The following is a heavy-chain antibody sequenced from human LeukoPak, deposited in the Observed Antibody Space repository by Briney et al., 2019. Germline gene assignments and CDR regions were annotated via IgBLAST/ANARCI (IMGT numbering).Heavy chain of an antibody. CDR1: GGSISSYY. CDR2: IYTSGST. CDR3: ARSPHMGASPEYYFDY. Sequence: SETLSPTCTVSGGSISSYYWSWIRQPAGKGLEWIGRIYTSGSTNYNPSLKSRVTMSVDTSKNQFSLKLSSVTAADTAVYYCARSPHMGASPEYYFDYWGQGTLVTVSS. V-gene: IGHV4-4*07. D-gene: IGHD1-26*01. J-gene: IGHJ4*02.